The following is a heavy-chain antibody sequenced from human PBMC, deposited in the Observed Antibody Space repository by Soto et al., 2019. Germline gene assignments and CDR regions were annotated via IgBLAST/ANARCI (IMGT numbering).Heavy chain of an antibody. V-gene: IGHV4-59*01. D-gene: IGHD4-17*01. Sequence: PSETLSLTCTVSGGSISSYYWSWIRQPPGKGLEWIGCIYYSGSTNYNPSLKSRVTISVDTSKNQFSLKLSSVTAADTAVYYCARVGRDYGDSIYYYGMDVWGQGTTVT. J-gene: IGHJ6*02. CDR3: ARVGRDYGDSIYYYGMDV. CDR1: GGSISSYY. CDR2: IYYSGST.